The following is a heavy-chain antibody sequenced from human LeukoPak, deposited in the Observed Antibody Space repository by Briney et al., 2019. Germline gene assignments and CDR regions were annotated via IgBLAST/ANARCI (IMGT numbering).Heavy chain of an antibody. CDR2: ISSSGSTI. CDR3: ARDVGPTVDYGMDV. D-gene: IGHD4-17*01. J-gene: IGHJ6*02. Sequence: GGSPRLTCAASGFTFSSYGMHWVRQAPGKGLEWVSYISSSGSTIYYADSVKGRFTISRDNAKNSLYLQMNSLRAEDTAVYYCARDVGPTVDYGMDVWGQGTTVTVSS. CDR1: GFTFSSYG. V-gene: IGHV3-48*04.